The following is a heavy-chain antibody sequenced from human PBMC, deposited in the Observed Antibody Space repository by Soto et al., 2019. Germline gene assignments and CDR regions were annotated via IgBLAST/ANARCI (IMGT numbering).Heavy chain of an antibody. D-gene: IGHD3-16*01. CDR2: MNPNSGNT. CDR3: ARGGYYDNSWGKLRHYGLDV. J-gene: IGHJ6*02. Sequence: GASVKVSFKASGYTFTSYDINWVRQATGQGFEWMGWMNPNSGNTGYAQKFQGRVTMTRDTSITTAYMELSSLRSEDTAVYYCARGGYYDNSWGKLRHYGLDVWGQGTSVTVSS. CDR1: GYTFTSYD. V-gene: IGHV1-8*01.